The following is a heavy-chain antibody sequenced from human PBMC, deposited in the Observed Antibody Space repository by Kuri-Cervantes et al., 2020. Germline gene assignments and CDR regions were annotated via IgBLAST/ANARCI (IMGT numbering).Heavy chain of an antibody. J-gene: IGHJ4*02. CDR1: GFTFSSYA. CDR3: ARDYYDSSGYKDY. CDR2: ISYDGSNK. Sequence: GGSLRLSCAASGFTFSSYAMHWVRQAPGKGLEWVAVISYDGSNKYYADSVKGRFTISRDNSKNTLYLQMNSLIAEDTAVYYCARDYYDSSGYKDYWGQGTLVTVSS. D-gene: IGHD3-22*01. V-gene: IGHV3-30-3*01.